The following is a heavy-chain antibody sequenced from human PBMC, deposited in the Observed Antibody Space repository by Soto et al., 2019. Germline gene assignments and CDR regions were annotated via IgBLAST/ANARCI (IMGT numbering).Heavy chain of an antibody. D-gene: IGHD3-3*01. V-gene: IGHV3-21*01. Sequence: GGSLRLSCAASGFTFSSYSMNWVRQAPGKGLEWVSSISSSSSYIYYADSAKGRFTISRDNAKNSLFLQMNSLRAEDTAVYYCARHLNLYFWPPDYWGQGTLVTVSS. CDR3: ARHLNLYFWPPDY. J-gene: IGHJ4*02. CDR2: ISSSSSYI. CDR1: GFTFSSYS.